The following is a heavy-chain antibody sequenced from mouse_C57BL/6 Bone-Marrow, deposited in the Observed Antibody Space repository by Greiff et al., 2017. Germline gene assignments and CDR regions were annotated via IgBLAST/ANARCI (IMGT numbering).Heavy chain of an antibody. Sequence: QVQLQQSGAELVKPGASVKLSCTASGYTFTSYWMQWVKPRPGQGLEWLGYIDPSDCDTNYNQKFKGKATLTVDPSSSTAYMQLSSLTSEDSAVYYCAREKDDCSILDYWGQGTLVTVSA. CDR3: AREKDDCSILDY. CDR2: IDPSDCDT. CDR1: GYTFTSYW. D-gene: IGHD1-1*01. J-gene: IGHJ3*01. V-gene: IGHV1-50*01.